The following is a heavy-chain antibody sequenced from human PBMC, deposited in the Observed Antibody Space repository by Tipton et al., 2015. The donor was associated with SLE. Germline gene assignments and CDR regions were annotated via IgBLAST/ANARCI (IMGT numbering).Heavy chain of an antibody. J-gene: IGHJ6*02. CDR2: IFNTGTT. D-gene: IGHD3-16*01. CDR1: GDSVSSTNYY. Sequence: TLSLTCTVSGDSVSSTNYYWAWIRQPPGKGLEGVGTIFNTGTTYYNSSLKSRVTISVDTSKSQIFLKMSSVTAADTAVYYCARDSLNWGSYYHGMDVWGQGTTVTVSS. V-gene: IGHV4-39*07. CDR3: ARDSLNWGSYYHGMDV.